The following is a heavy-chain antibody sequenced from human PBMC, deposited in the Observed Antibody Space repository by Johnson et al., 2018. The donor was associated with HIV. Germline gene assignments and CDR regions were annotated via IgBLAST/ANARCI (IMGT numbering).Heavy chain of an antibody. Sequence: QMQLVESGGGLVKPGGSLRLSCTASGFTFNDYYMTWVRQAPGEGLEWVSYISSSGSAIYYADSVKGRFTISRDNSKNTLYLQMNSLRAEDTAVYYCARESPSGGGNDAFDIWGQGTMVTVSS. J-gene: IGHJ3*02. D-gene: IGHD3-10*01. CDR1: GFTFNDYY. CDR3: ARESPSGGGNDAFDI. V-gene: IGHV3-11*04. CDR2: ISSSGSAI.